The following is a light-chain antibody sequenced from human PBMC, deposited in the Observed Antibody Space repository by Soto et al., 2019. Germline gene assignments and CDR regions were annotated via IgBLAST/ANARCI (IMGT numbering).Light chain of an antibody. V-gene: IGKV3-20*01. Sequence: DIVLTQSPDPLSLSPGEIATLSCRASQNINSRYLAWYQQKLGQAPRLLIYGASNRATGIPDRFSGSGSGADFTLTISRLEPEDFAVYYCQQYGTSPLTFGGGTKVEIK. CDR3: QQYGTSPLT. CDR2: GAS. J-gene: IGKJ4*01. CDR1: QNINSRY.